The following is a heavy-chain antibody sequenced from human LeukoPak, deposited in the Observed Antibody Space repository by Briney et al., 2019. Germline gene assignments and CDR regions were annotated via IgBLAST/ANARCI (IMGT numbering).Heavy chain of an antibody. CDR2: IYYSGST. V-gene: IGHV4-39*07. CDR3: ARQYYDILTGYSTLRWFDP. CDR1: GGSTSSSSYY. Sequence: SETLSLTCTVSGGSTSSSSYYWGWIRQSPGKGLEWIGSIYYSGSTYYNPSLKSRVTISVDTSKNQFSLKLSSVTAADTAVYYCARQYYDILTGYSTLRWFDPWGQGTLVTVSS. D-gene: IGHD3-9*01. J-gene: IGHJ5*02.